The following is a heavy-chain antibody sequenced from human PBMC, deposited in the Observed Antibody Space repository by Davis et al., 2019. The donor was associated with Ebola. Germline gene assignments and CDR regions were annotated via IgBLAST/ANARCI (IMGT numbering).Heavy chain of an antibody. D-gene: IGHD6-13*01. CDR1: GGSFSGYY. CDR2: INHSGST. Sequence: SETLSLTCAVYGGSFSGYYWSWIRQPPGKGLEWIGEINHSGSTNYNPSPKSRVTISVDTSKNQFSLKLSSVTAADTAVYYCARLTAAPGNYYYYYGMDVWGQGTTVTVSS. CDR3: ARLTAAPGNYYYYYGMDV. J-gene: IGHJ6*02. V-gene: IGHV4-34*01.